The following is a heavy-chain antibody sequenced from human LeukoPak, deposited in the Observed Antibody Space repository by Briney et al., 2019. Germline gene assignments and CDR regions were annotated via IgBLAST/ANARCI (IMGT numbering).Heavy chain of an antibody. Sequence: SETLSLTCAVYGGSFSGYYWNWIRQPPGKGLEWIGEIDHSGSTNYNPSLKSRVTISVDTSKNQFSLKLSSVTAADTAVYCCARVGRGSTYDYWGQGTLVTVSS. CDR2: IDHSGST. CDR3: ARVGRGSTYDY. D-gene: IGHD1-26*01. V-gene: IGHV4-34*01. CDR1: GGSFSGYY. J-gene: IGHJ4*02.